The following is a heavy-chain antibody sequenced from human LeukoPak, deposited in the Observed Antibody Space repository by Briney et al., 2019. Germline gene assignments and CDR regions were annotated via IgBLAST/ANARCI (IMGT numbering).Heavy chain of an antibody. CDR3: ARGRRGRVRIAVAGTSPFDY. D-gene: IGHD6-19*01. CDR1: GGSFSGYY. J-gene: IGHJ4*02. CDR2: INHSGST. Sequence: SETLSLTCAVYGGSFSGYYWSWIRQPPGKGLEWMGEINHSGSTNYNPSLKSRVTISVDTSKNQFSLKLSSVTAADTAVYYCARGRRGRVRIAVAGTSPFDYWGQGTLVTVSS. V-gene: IGHV4-34*01.